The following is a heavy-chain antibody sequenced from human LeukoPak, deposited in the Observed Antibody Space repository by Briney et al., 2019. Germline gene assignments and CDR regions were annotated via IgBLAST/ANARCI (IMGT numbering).Heavy chain of an antibody. D-gene: IGHD2-2*01. CDR1: GYTFTGYY. J-gene: IGHJ4*02. CDR3: AGDDCSSTSCYSLDY. CDR2: INPNSGGT. Sequence: GASVKVSCKASGYTFTGYYMHWVRQAPGQGLEWMGWINPNSGGTNYAQKFQGRVTMTRDTSISTAYMELSRLRSDDTAVYYCAGDDCSSTSCYSLDYWGQGTLVTVSS. V-gene: IGHV1-2*02.